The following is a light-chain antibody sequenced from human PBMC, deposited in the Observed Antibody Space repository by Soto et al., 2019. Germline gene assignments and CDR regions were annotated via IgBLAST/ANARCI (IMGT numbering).Light chain of an antibody. CDR1: QSVSSN. J-gene: IGKJ1*01. Sequence: EIVVTQSPATLSVSPGERATLSCRAIQSVSSNLAWYQQKPGRAPRLLIYAASTRATGIPARFSGSGSGTDFTLTISSLEPEDFAVYYCQQRSNWPPVWTFGQGGKAAIK. V-gene: IGKV3-11*01. CDR3: QQRSNWPPVWT. CDR2: AAS.